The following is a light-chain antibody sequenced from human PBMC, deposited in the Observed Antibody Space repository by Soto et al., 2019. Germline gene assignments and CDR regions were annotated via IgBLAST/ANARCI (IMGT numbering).Light chain of an antibody. J-gene: IGKJ1*01. V-gene: IGKV1-5*01. CDR3: QQYHNLWS. Sequence: DIQMTQSPSTLVASLGDRVTITCRASQSVSDSLAWYQQKPGKAPKVLIYDVSTLESGVPSRLSGSGSGTDFTLTISSLQSEDFATYYCQQYHNLWSFGRGTKVDIK. CDR2: DVS. CDR1: QSVSDS.